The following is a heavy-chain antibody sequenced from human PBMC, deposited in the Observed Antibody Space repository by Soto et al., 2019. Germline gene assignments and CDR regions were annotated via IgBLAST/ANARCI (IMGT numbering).Heavy chain of an antibody. CDR1: GDSISSRSYY. Sequence: PSETLSLTCTVTGDSISSRSYYWGWIRQPPGKGLEWIGSIYYSGSTHNNPSLRSRVSMSIDTSKDQFSLKLKSVTAADTALYFCARQRTSVVTQAYFDVWGSGSLVTVSS. D-gene: IGHD2-21*02. CDR2: IYYSGST. J-gene: IGHJ4*02. CDR3: ARQRTSVVTQAYFDV. V-gene: IGHV4-39*01.